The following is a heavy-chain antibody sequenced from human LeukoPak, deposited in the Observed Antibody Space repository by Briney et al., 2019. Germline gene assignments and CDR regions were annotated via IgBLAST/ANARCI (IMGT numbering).Heavy chain of an antibody. Sequence: GGSLRLSCAASELTVRSKYMTWVRQAPGKGLEWVSLIYSGGNTYYADSVKGRFTISRDNSKNTLYLQTNSLKAEDTAVYYCASRGSGDYPYFDYWGQGTLVTVPS. CDR1: ELTVRSKY. CDR2: IYSGGNT. J-gene: IGHJ4*02. V-gene: IGHV3-53*01. CDR3: ASRGSGDYPYFDY. D-gene: IGHD4-17*01.